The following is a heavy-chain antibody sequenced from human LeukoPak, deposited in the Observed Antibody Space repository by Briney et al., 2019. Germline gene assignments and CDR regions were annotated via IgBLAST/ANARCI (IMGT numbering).Heavy chain of an antibody. CDR1: GFTVSSNY. J-gene: IGHJ4*02. V-gene: IGHV3-66*01. CDR3: ARADDYVWGSYQD. Sequence: GGSLRLSCAASGFTVSSNYMSWVRQAPGKGLEWVSVIYSGGSTYYADSVKGRFTISRDNSKNTLYLQMNSLRAEDTAVYYCARADDYVWGSYQDWGQGTLVTVAS. CDR2: IYSGGST. D-gene: IGHD3-16*02.